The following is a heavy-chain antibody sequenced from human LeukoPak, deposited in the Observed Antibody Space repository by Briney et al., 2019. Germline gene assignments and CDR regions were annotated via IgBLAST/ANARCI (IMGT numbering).Heavy chain of an antibody. J-gene: IGHJ4*02. CDR3: AREGCDSSGYLGRGVCY. CDR2: IIPILGIA. CDR1: GGTFSSYT. Sequence: SVKVSCKASGGTFSSYTISWVRQAPGQGLEWMGRIIPILGIANYAQKFQGRVTITADKSTSTAYMELRSLRSDDTAVYYCAREGCDSSGYLGRGVCYWGQGTLVTVS. V-gene: IGHV1-69*04. D-gene: IGHD3-22*01.